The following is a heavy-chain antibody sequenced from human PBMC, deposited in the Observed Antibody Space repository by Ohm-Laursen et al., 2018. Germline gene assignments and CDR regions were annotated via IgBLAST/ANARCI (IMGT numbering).Heavy chain of an antibody. CDR1: GFTFDDYG. J-gene: IGHJ4*02. Sequence: SLRLSCAASGFTFDDYGMSWVCQAPGKGLEWVSGINWNGGSTGYADSVKGRFTISRDNAKNSLYLQMNSLRAEDTALYHCARTDTAMVPDYWGQGTLVTVSS. V-gene: IGHV3-20*01. CDR3: ARTDTAMVPDY. D-gene: IGHD5-18*01. CDR2: INWNGGST.